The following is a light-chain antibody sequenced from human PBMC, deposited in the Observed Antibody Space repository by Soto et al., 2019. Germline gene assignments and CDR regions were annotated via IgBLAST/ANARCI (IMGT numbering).Light chain of an antibody. CDR2: DAS. V-gene: IGKV3-11*01. CDR1: QSVSSY. CDR3: QQRSNWLPFT. J-gene: IGKJ3*01. Sequence: EIVLTQSPATLSLSPGERATLSCRASQSVSSYLAWYQQKPGQAPRLLIYDASNRATGIPARFSGSGSGTDFTLTISSLEPEEFAVYYCQQRSNWLPFTFGPGTKVDIQ.